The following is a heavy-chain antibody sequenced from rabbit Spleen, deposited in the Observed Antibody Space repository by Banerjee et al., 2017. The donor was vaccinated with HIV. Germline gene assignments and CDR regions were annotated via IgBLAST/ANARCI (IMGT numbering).Heavy chain of an antibody. CDR2: IYNGDGST. V-gene: IGHV1S45*01. Sequence: QEQLVESGGGLVQPGGSLKLSCTASGFSFSNKAVMCWVRQAPGKGLEWIACIYNGDGSTYYASWVNGRFTISKTSSTTVTLRMTSLTVADTATYFCARDTGSSFSSYGMDLWGPGTLVTVS. CDR3: ARDTGSSFSSYGMDL. D-gene: IGHD8-1*01. J-gene: IGHJ6*01. CDR1: GFSFSNKAV.